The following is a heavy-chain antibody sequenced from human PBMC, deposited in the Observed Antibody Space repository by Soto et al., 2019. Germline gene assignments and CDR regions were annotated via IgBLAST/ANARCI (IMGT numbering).Heavy chain of an antibody. J-gene: IGHJ3*02. Sequence: GGSLRLSCAASGFTFSSYWMSWVRQAPGKGLEWVANIKQDGSEKYYVDSVKGRFTISRDNAKNSLYLQMNGLRAEDTAVYYCARDLGYYGSGSRRALGAFDIWGQGTMVTVSS. D-gene: IGHD3-10*01. CDR3: ARDLGYYGSGSRRALGAFDI. CDR2: IKQDGSEK. V-gene: IGHV3-7*01. CDR1: GFTFSSYW.